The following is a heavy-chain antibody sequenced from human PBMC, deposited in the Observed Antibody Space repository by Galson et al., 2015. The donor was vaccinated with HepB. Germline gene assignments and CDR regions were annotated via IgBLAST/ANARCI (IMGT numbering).Heavy chain of an antibody. CDR2: INAGNGNT. J-gene: IGHJ6*03. D-gene: IGHD2-2*01. CDR3: ARANYCSSTSCLGYYYYYMDV. V-gene: IGHV1-3*01. Sequence: SVKVSCKASGYTFTSYAMHWVRQAPGQRLEWMGWINAGNGNTKYSQKFQGRVTITRDTSASTAYMELSSLRSEDTAVYYCARANYCSSTSCLGYYYYYMDVWGKGTTVTVSS. CDR1: GYTFTSYA.